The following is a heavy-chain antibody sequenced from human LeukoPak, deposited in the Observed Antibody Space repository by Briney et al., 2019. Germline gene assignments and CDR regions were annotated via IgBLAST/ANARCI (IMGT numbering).Heavy chain of an antibody. CDR1: GFTFGGFW. J-gene: IGHJ5*02. CDR2: IKQDGSQQ. Sequence: PGRSLRLSCAASGFTFGGFWMSWVRQAPGKGLEWVANIKQDGSQQFYVDSVRGRFTISRDNAKNSLFLQINTLRAEDSAIYYCARFRTSAWYVGDLWGQGTLVTVSS. CDR3: ARFRTSAWYVGDL. D-gene: IGHD6-19*01. V-gene: IGHV3-7*01.